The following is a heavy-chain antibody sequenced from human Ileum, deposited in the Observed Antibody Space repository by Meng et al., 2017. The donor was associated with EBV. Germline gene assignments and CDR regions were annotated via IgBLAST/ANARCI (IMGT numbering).Heavy chain of an antibody. D-gene: IGHD3-10*01. CDR2: INSNWNT. CDR3: VRVRGDFDS. J-gene: IGHJ5*01. V-gene: IGHV4-39*07. Sequence: QLQLQESGPGLVXXXXXLXLTCLVSGDSVSDTNYFWGWIRQPPGKGLEWIGSINSNWNTYYNPSLTSRVTMSVDTSKNQFSLKLSSVTAADTAVYYCVRVRGDFDSWGQGTLVTVSS. CDR1: GDSVSDTNYF.